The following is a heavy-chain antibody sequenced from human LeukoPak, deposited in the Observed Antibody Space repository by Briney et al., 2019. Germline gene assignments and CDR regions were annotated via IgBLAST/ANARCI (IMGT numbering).Heavy chain of an antibody. V-gene: IGHV3-7*01. Sequence: GGSLRLSCAASGFTFSSYWMSWVRQAPGKGLEWVANIKQDGSEKYYVDSVKGRFTISRDNAKNSLYLQMNSLRAEDTAVYYCARVSSGWYGGDFDYWGQGTLVTVSS. CDR3: ARVSSGWYGGDFDY. J-gene: IGHJ4*02. CDR2: IKQDGSEK. CDR1: GFTFSSYW. D-gene: IGHD6-19*01.